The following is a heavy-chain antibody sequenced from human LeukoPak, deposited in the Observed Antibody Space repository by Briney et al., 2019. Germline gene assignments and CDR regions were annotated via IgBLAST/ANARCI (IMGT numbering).Heavy chain of an antibody. V-gene: IGHV4-31*03. CDR1: GGSISSGGYY. CDR3: ARVRTTVTTFRFDY. Sequence: PSETLSLTCTVSGGSISSGGYYWSWIRQHPGKGLEWIGYINYSGSTYYNPSLKSRVTISVDTSKNQFSLKLSSVTAADTAVYYCARVRTTVTTFRFDYWGQGTLVTVSS. D-gene: IGHD4-17*01. J-gene: IGHJ4*02. CDR2: INYSGST.